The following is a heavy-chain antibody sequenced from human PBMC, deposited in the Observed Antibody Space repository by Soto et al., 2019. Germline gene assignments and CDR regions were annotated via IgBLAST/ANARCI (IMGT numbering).Heavy chain of an antibody. CDR2: IYYSGST. CDR1: GGSISSGGYY. J-gene: IGHJ3*02. CDR3: ASRYCSGGSCYGLGAFDI. V-gene: IGHV4-31*03. D-gene: IGHD2-15*01. Sequence: PSETLSLTCTVSGGSISSGGYYWSWIRQHPGKGLEWIGYIYYSGSTYYNPSLKSRVTISVDTSKNQFSRKLSSVTAADTAVYYCASRYCSGGSCYGLGAFDIWGQGTMVTVSS.